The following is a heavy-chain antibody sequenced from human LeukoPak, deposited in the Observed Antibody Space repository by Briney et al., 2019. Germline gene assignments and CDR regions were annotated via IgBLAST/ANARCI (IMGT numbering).Heavy chain of an antibody. CDR1: DFAFSDSY. Sequence: GGSLRLSCAATDFAFSDSYIHWVRQASGKGLEWIGRISPKANNYATAYGASVKGRFTISRDDSKKTAFLQMNSLSTEDTAVYSCTEYGDYVFKYWGQGTLVTVSS. CDR2: ISPKANNYAT. D-gene: IGHD4-17*01. J-gene: IGHJ4*02. V-gene: IGHV3-73*01. CDR3: TEYGDYVFKY.